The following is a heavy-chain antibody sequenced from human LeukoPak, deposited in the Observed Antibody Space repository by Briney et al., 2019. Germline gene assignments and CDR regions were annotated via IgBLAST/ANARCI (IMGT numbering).Heavy chain of an antibody. D-gene: IGHD1-26*01. J-gene: IGHJ4*02. CDR1: GFTVSSTS. CDR2: IYSGGIT. V-gene: IGHV3-66*04. Sequence: GGSLRLSCAASGFTVSSTSMSWVRQAPGKGLEWVSLIYSGGITYYADSMKGRFTISRDNSKNTLYLQMSSLRAEDTALYYCARPRSGSYYFDYWGQGTLVTVSS. CDR3: ARPRSGSYYFDY.